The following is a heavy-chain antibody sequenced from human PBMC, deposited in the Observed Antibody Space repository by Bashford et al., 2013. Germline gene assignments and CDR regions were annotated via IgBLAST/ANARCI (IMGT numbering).Heavy chain of an antibody. D-gene: IGHD2-2*01. Sequence: SETLSLTCSVSGSSVNSRSYYWTWIRQTPGKGLEWIGEINHGGSLNYNPSLRGRVTLSVDSPKSQFSLTVKSVTAADTGVYYCARGLGSTYFADYYSGMDVWGQGTTVTVSS. CDR2: INHGGSL. CDR3: ARGLGSTYFADYYSGMDV. CDR1: GSSVNSRSYY. V-gene: IGHV4-61*01. J-gene: IGHJ6*01.